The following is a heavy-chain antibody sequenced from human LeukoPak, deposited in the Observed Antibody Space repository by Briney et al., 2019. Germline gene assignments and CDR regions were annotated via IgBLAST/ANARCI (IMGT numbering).Heavy chain of an antibody. V-gene: IGHV3-21*04. CDR2: ISSGSNYI. CDR1: GFTFSTYS. Sequence: GGSLRLSCAASGFTFSTYSMNWVRQAPGKGLDWVSSISSGSNYIYYADSVKGRFTISRDNSKNTLYLQMNSLRAEDTAVYYCAKSVVVPAQEDAFDIWGQGTMVTVSS. J-gene: IGHJ3*02. D-gene: IGHD2-2*01. CDR3: AKSVVVPAQEDAFDI.